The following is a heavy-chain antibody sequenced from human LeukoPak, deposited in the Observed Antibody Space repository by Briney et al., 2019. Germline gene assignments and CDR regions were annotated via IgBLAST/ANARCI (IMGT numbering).Heavy chain of an antibody. D-gene: IGHD1-26*01. Sequence: ASVKVSCKASGYTFTSYGITWVRQAPGQGLEWMGWINTYTGNTNYAQNFQARVTMTTDTSASTACMELSSLRSEDTAVYYCARRSGSYAIDYWGQGTLVTVSS. CDR1: GYTFTSYG. J-gene: IGHJ4*02. CDR3: ARRSGSYAIDY. CDR2: INTYTGNT. V-gene: IGHV1-18*01.